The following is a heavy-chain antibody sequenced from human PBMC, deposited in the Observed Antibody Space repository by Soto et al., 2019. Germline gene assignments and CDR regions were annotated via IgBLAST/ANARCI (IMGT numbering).Heavy chain of an antibody. J-gene: IGHJ4*02. CDR1: GYSFTSYW. D-gene: IGHD3-9*01. Sequence: GESLKISCKGSGYSFTSYWIGWVRQMPGKGLEWMGIIYPGDSDTRYSPSFQGQVTISADKSISTAYLQWSSLKASDTAMYYCARHGDTFDLLLYIDYWGQGTMLAVFS. CDR2: IYPGDSDT. V-gene: IGHV5-51*01. CDR3: ARHGDTFDLLLYIDY.